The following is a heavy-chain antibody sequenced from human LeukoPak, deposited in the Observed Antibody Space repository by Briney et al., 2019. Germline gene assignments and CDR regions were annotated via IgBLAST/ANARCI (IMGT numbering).Heavy chain of an antibody. CDR3: ALRDPYYYDSSGYYPFDY. Sequence: SETLSLTCAVYGGSFSGYYWSWIRQPPGKGRDWMGESNHSGSTNYNPSLKSRVTISVDTSKNQFSLKLSSVTAADTAVYYCALRDPYYYDSSGYYPFDYWGQGTLVTVSS. CDR2: SNHSGST. V-gene: IGHV4-34*01. D-gene: IGHD3-22*01. J-gene: IGHJ4*02. CDR1: GGSFSGYY.